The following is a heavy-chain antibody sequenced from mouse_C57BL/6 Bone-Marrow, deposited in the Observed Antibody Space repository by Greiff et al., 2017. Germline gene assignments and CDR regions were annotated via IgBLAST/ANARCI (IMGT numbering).Heavy chain of an antibody. CDR3: ARSMTTVVAWDFDY. Sequence: VQLQQPGAELVMPGASVKLSCKASGYTFTSYWMHWVKQRPGQGLEWIGEIDPSDSYTNYNQKFKGKSTLTVDKSSSTAYMQLSSLTSEDSAVYYCARSMTTVVAWDFDYWGQGTTLTVSS. CDR1: GYTFTSYW. D-gene: IGHD1-1*01. V-gene: IGHV1-69*01. J-gene: IGHJ2*01. CDR2: IDPSDSYT.